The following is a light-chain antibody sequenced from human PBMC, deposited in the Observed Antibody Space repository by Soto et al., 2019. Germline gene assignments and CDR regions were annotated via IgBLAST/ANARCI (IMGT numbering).Light chain of an antibody. J-gene: IGKJ1*01. CDR3: LQDYNYPKR. CDR2: GAS. V-gene: IGKV3D-7*01. CDR1: QSVSNDF. Sequence: EIVLTQSPGILSLSPGEGATLSCRASQSVSNDFLAWYQQKPGQAPRLLIYGASTRATDVPDRFSGSGSGADFTLTISSLQPEDFATYYCLQDYNYPKRFGQGTKV.